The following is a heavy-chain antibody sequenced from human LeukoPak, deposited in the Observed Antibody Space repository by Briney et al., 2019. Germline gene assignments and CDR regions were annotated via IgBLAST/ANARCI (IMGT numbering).Heavy chain of an antibody. CDR1: GYTFTSYY. CDR2: MNPNSGNT. D-gene: IGHD6-13*01. J-gene: IGHJ5*02. Sequence: GASVKVSCKASGYTFTSYYINWVRQATGQGLEWMGWMNPNSGNTGYAQKFQGRVTITRNTSISTAYMELSSLRSEDTAVYYCARPAGAAAGTNLGDWFDPWGQGTLVTVSS. CDR3: ARPAGAAAGTNLGDWFDP. V-gene: IGHV1-8*03.